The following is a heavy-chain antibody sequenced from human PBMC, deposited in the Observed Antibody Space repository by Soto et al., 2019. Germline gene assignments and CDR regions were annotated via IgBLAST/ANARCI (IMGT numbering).Heavy chain of an antibody. D-gene: IGHD3-9*01. J-gene: IGHJ3*02. CDR2: ISAYNGNT. Sequence: GASVKVSCKASGYTFTSYCISWVRQAPGQGLEWMGWISAYNGNTNYAQKLQGRVTMTTDTSTSTAYMELRSLSSDDTAVYYCARDGPHYAILTGAGGSDALDIWGQGTMVTVSS. CDR1: GYTFTSYC. V-gene: IGHV1-18*01. CDR3: ARDGPHYAILTGAGGSDALDI.